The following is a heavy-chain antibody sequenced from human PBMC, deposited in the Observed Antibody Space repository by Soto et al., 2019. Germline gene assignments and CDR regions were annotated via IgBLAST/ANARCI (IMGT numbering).Heavy chain of an antibody. Sequence: QVQLVQSGAEVKKPGSSVRVSCKASGGTFSRYAISWVRQAPGQGLEWMGGIIPLFGTANYAQRFQGRVRITADESTTTAYMELRGFRSEDTAVYYCARGVHLDSGGYYYFYWGQGTLVTVSS. D-gene: IGHD3-22*01. CDR2: IIPLFGTA. CDR1: GGTFSRYA. J-gene: IGHJ4*02. V-gene: IGHV1-69*01. CDR3: ARGVHLDSGGYYYFY.